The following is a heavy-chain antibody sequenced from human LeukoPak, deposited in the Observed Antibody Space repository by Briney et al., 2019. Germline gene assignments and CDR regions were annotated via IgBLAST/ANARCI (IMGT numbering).Heavy chain of an antibody. CDR2: INHSGST. CDR1: GGSFSGYY. CDR3: ARAYDILTGYYYSRSPSFDY. V-gene: IGHV4-34*01. D-gene: IGHD3-9*01. J-gene: IGHJ4*02. Sequence: SETLSLTCAVYGGSFSGYYWSWIRQPPGKGLEWVGEINHSGSTNYNPSLKSRVTISVDTSKNQFSLKLSSVTAADTAVYYCARAYDILTGYYYSRSPSFDYWGQGTLVTVSS.